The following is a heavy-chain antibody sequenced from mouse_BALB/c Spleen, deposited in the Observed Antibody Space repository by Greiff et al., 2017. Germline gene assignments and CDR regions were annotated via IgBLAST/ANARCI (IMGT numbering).Heavy chain of an antibody. J-gene: IGHJ1*01. CDR1: GFSLTSYG. Sequence: QVQLQQSGPSLVQPSQSLSITCTVSGFSLTSYGVHWVRQSPGKGLEWLGVIWRGGSTDYNAAFMSRLSITKDNSKSQVFFKMNSLQADDTAIYYCAKGALITTAKGWYFDVWGAGTTVTVSS. V-gene: IGHV2-5-1*01. D-gene: IGHD1-2*01. CDR2: IWRGGST. CDR3: AKGALITTAKGWYFDV.